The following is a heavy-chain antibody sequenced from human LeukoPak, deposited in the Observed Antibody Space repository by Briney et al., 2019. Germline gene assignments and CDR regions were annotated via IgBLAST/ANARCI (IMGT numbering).Heavy chain of an antibody. J-gene: IGHJ4*02. CDR1: GFTFSGYG. V-gene: IGHV3-30*02. Sequence: PGGSLRLSCAASGFTFSGYGMHWVRQAPGKGLEWVAFISYDGSNQYYADSVKGRFTISRDNSKNALYLQMNSLGPEDTALYYCVKDTFLTGDTWGQGTLVTVSS. CDR2: ISYDGSNQ. D-gene: IGHD3-16*01. CDR3: VKDTFLTGDT.